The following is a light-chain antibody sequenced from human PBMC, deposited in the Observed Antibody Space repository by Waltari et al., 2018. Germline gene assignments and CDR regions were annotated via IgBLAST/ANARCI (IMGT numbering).Light chain of an antibody. Sequence: DIQMTQSPSSLSASVGDRVTITCQASQDINNYLNWYQQKPGKAPKLLIYDASNFETGVPLKFSGSGSGTDFTFTISSLQPEDIATYYCQQYDNLPLTFGGGTKVDIK. CDR2: DAS. CDR3: QQYDNLPLT. J-gene: IGKJ4*01. CDR1: QDINNY. V-gene: IGKV1-33*01.